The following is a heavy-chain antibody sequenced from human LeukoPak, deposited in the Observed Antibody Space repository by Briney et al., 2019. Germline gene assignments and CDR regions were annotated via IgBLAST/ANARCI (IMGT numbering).Heavy chain of an antibody. D-gene: IGHD2-2*02. J-gene: IGHJ3*02. Sequence: GGSLRLSCAASGFTFSTYAIHWVRQAPGKGLEWVSVISHDGGSKHYADSVKGRFTISRDNSKNTQYLQMNSLRVEDTAVYYCARVRPAAIPIDAFDIWGQGTMVTVSS. CDR3: ARVRPAAIPIDAFDI. V-gene: IGHV3-30*04. CDR2: ISHDGGSK. CDR1: GFTFSTYA.